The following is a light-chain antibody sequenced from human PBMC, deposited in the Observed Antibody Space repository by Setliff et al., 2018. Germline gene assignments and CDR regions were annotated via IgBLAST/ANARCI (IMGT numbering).Light chain of an antibody. Sequence: QSALTQPASVSGSPGQSITIPCSGTSNDVGAYDLVSWYQQHPGKVPKLIIFDVSNRPSGVSHRFSGSKSGNTASLTISGLQADDEADYYCCAYTASTTYVFVNGTKV. CDR1: SNDVGAYDL. J-gene: IGLJ1*01. CDR2: DVS. CDR3: CAYTASTTYV. V-gene: IGLV2-14*03.